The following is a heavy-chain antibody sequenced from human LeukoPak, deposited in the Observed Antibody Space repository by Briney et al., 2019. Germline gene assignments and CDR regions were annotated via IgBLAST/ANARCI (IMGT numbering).Heavy chain of an antibody. Sequence: ASVKDSCKVSGYTLTELSMHWVRQAPGKGLEWMGGFDPEDGETIYAQKFQGRVTMTEDTSTDTAYMELSSLRSEDTAVYYCATGAGLYAPNTNYYYYYYMDVWGKGTTVTVSS. J-gene: IGHJ6*03. CDR2: FDPEDGET. D-gene: IGHD2-2*02. V-gene: IGHV1-24*01. CDR3: ATGAGLYAPNTNYYYYYYMDV. CDR1: GYTLTELS.